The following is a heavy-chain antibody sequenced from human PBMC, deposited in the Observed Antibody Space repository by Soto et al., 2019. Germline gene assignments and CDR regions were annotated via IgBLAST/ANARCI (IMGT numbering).Heavy chain of an antibody. J-gene: IGHJ6*03. CDR1: GFTFSSYS. Sequence: EVQLVESGGGLVKPGGSLRLSCAASGFTFSSYSMNWVRQAPGKGLEWVSSISSSSSYIYYADSVKGRFTISRDNAKNSLYLQMNSLRAEDTAVYYCARPCGHYYFYYDMDVCGKGTTVTVYS. CDR3: ARPCGHYYFYYDMDV. CDR2: ISSSSSYI. V-gene: IGHV3-21*01. D-gene: IGHD2-21*01.